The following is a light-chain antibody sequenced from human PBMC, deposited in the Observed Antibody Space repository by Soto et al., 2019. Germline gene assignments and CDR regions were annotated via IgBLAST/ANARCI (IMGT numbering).Light chain of an antibody. CDR2: GAS. V-gene: IGKV3-20*01. CDR3: QQFAGS. Sequence: EIVMTHSPATLSVSPGERATLSCRASQSVSSNLAWYQQRPGQSPRLLIYGASSRATGIPDRFSGRGSGTDFTLIISRLEPEDFAVYYCQQFAGSFGGGTKVDIK. CDR1: QSVSSN. J-gene: IGKJ4*02.